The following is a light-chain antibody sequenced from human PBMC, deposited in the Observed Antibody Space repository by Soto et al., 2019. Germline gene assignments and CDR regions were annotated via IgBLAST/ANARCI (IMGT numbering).Light chain of an antibody. CDR1: SSDVGSYNL. J-gene: IGLJ3*02. V-gene: IGLV2-14*02. CDR3: SSYTTSGTQV. CDR2: EDT. Sequence: QSALTQPASVSGSPGQSITISCTGTSSDVGSYNLVSWYQHHPGKAPKLMIYEDTNRPSGVSTRFSGSKSGNTDSLTISGLPAEDEADYYCSSYTTSGTQVFGGGTKLTVL.